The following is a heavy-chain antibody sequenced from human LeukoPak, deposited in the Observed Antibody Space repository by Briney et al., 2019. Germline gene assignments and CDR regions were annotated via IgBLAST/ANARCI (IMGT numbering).Heavy chain of an antibody. CDR3: ARGVKDGSGSYYHDY. J-gene: IGHJ4*02. V-gene: IGHV1-8*01. CDR1: GYTFTSYD. D-gene: IGHD3-10*01. CDR2: MNPNSGNT. Sequence: PSVKVSCKASGYTFTSYDIYWVRQATGQGLEWIGWMNPNSGNTGYAQKFQGRVTMTRNTSISTAYMELSSLRSEDMAVYYCARGVKDGSGSYYHDYWGQGTLVIVSS.